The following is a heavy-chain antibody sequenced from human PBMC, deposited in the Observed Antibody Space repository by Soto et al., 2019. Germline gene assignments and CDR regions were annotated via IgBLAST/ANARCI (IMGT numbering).Heavy chain of an antibody. Sequence: GGSLRLSCAVSGFTFSCFYMSWVRQAPGKGLQWISYIRSSSDYTHYADSVKGRFTISRDNSKSLLYLQTSSLRAEDTAVYYCARDIPYSGATKYFDYWGQGTLVTVSS. D-gene: IGHD1-26*01. CDR1: GFTFSCFY. J-gene: IGHJ4*02. CDR2: IRSSSDYT. CDR3: ARDIPYSGATKYFDY. V-gene: IGHV3-11*06.